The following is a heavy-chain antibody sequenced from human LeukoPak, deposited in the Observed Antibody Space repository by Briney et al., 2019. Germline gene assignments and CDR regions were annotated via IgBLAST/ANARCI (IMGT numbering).Heavy chain of an antibody. CDR1: VLTFCIYE. J-gene: IGHJ6*03. Sequence: GGSLRLSCALSVLTFCIYEVKWVPDAPGRGLEGVSYICCSGRNIYYVVTVKRRFTLSRDNAKTSLYLQMNRLRAEETAVYYCAGGDEIAVTGMGYYYYYMDVWGKGTTVTVSS. V-gene: IGHV3-48*03. CDR3: AGGDEIAVTGMGYYYYYMDV. CDR2: ICCSGRNI. D-gene: IGHD6-19*01.